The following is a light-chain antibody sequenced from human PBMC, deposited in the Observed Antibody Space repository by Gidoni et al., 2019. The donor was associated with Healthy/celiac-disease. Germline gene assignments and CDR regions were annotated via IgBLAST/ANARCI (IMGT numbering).Light chain of an antibody. J-gene: IGLJ3*02. CDR1: SSNNGSNT. Sequence: QSVLTQPPSASGTPGQRVTIACSGSSSNNGSNTVNWYQQIPGTAPKLLIYSNNQQPSGVPDQFSGSKSGTSASLAISGLQSEDEADYDCAAWDDSLNGPVFGGGTKLTVL. CDR2: SNN. CDR3: AAWDDSLNGPV. V-gene: IGLV1-44*01.